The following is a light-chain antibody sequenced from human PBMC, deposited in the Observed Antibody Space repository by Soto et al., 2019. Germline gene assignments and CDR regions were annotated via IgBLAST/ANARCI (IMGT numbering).Light chain of an antibody. Sequence: EIVMTQSPATLSVSPGERVTLSCRASQDVSDNLAWYQQKPGQTPRLLIYGASTRATTIPARFSGSGSGTELTLTISSLQSEDFAVYYCQQSNNWPYTFGQGTRLDIK. CDR1: QDVSDN. CDR2: GAS. CDR3: QQSNNWPYT. J-gene: IGKJ2*01. V-gene: IGKV3-15*01.